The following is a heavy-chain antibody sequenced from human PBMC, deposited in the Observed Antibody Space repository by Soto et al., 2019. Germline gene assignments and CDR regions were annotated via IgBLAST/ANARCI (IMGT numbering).Heavy chain of an antibody. D-gene: IGHD6-13*01. CDR1: GFTFSSYW. Sequence: EVQLVESGGGLVQPGGSLRLSCAASGFTFSSYWMHWVRQAPGKGLLWVSRINSDGSSTSYADSVKGRFTISRDNAKNTLYLQTNSLRAEDTAVYYCAREGYVSSWYYYYYGMDVWGQGTTVTVSS. V-gene: IGHV3-74*01. J-gene: IGHJ6*02. CDR3: AREGYVSSWYYYYYGMDV. CDR2: INSDGSST.